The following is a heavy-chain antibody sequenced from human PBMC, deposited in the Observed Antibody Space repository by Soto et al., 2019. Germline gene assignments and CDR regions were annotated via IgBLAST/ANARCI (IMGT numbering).Heavy chain of an antibody. CDR1: GYTFTDYY. Sequence: QVQLVQSGTEVKKPGASVKVSCKASGYTFTDYYIQWVRQAPGQGLEWMGWVNPYNGGTKYAQKFQGGVTMTRDTSINTAYMELNRLTSDDTAVYYCARDLGYYDGSSHSRFDYWGQGTLVTVSS. D-gene: IGHD3-22*01. J-gene: IGHJ4*02. CDR2: VNPYNGGT. CDR3: ARDLGYYDGSSHSRFDY. V-gene: IGHV1-2*02.